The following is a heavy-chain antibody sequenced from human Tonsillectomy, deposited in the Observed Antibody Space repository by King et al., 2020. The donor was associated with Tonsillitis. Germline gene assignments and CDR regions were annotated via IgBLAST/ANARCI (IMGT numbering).Heavy chain of an antibody. CDR1: GGTFTNYA. CDR2: IIPILGIA. CDR3: AGDSGYCSGGSCYGFYYYYMDV. J-gene: IGHJ6*03. D-gene: IGHD2-15*01. V-gene: IGHV1-69*04. Sequence: QLVQSGAEVKKPGSSVKVSCKASGGTFTNYAISWVRQAPGQGLEWMGRIIPILGIANYAQKFQGRVTITADKSTSTAYMELSSLRSEDTAVYYCAGDSGYCSGGSCYGFYYYYMDVWGKGTTVTVSS.